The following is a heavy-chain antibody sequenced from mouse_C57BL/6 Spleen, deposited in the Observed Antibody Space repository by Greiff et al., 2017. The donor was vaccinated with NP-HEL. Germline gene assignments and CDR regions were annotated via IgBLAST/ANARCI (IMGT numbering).Heavy chain of an antibody. CDR1: GYTFTSYW. CDR2: IDPSDSYT. Sequence: QVQLQQPGAELVRPGTSVKLSCKASGYTFTSYWMHWVKQRPGQGLEWIGVIDPSDSYTNYNQKFKGKATLTVDTSSSTAYMQLSSLTSEDSAVYYCARPETAQATPFAYWGQGTLVTVSA. V-gene: IGHV1-59*01. J-gene: IGHJ3*01. D-gene: IGHD3-2*02. CDR3: ARPETAQATPFAY.